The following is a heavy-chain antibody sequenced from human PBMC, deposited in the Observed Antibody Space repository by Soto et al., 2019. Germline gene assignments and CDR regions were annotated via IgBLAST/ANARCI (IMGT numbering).Heavy chain of an antibody. CDR3: ARGVTIFGVVASPRGWFDP. D-gene: IGHD3-3*01. CDR2: IYYSGST. J-gene: IGHJ5*02. Sequence: SETLSLTCTVSGGSISSYYWSWIRQPPGKGLEWIGYIYYSGSTNYNPSLKSRATISVDTSKNQFSLKLSSVTAADTAVYYCARGVTIFGVVASPRGWFDPWGQGTLVTVSS. CDR1: GGSISSYY. V-gene: IGHV4-59*01.